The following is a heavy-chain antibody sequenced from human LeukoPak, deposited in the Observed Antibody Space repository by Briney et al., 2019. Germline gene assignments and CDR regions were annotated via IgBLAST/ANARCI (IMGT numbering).Heavy chain of an antibody. CDR3: AKALMTTVTTPGAFDI. CDR2: ISGSGGST. J-gene: IGHJ3*02. D-gene: IGHD4-17*01. Sequence: PGGSLRLSCAASGFTFSSYAMSWARQAPGKGLEWVSAISGSGGSTYYADSVKGRFTISRDNSKNTLYLQMNSPRAEDTAVYYCAKALMTTVTTPGAFDIWGQGTMVTVSS. CDR1: GFTFSSYA. V-gene: IGHV3-23*01.